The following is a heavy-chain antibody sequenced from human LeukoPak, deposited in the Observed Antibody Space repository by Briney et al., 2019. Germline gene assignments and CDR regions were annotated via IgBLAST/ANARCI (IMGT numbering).Heavy chain of an antibody. V-gene: IGHV3-74*01. CDR3: ARVRMGDDFNPFDY. CDR2: IKSDGSET. D-gene: IGHD3-16*01. Sequence: GGSPRLSCAASGFTLSSFWIYWVRHAPGKGLVWVSRIKSDGSETIYADSVKGRFTISRDNAKNTLYLQMDSLRAEDTAVYYCARVRMGDDFNPFDYWGQGTLVTVSS. CDR1: GFTLSSFW. J-gene: IGHJ4*02.